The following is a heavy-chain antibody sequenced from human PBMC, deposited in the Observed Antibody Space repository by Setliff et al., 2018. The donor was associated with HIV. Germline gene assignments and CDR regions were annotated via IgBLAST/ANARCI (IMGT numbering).Heavy chain of an antibody. CDR2: IYYSENT. CDR3: ARVNYDSTGYYYYYYMDV. J-gene: IGHJ6*03. CDR1: GASMRSGGYY. D-gene: IGHD3-22*01. Sequence: SETLSLTCTVSGASMRSGGYYGSWIRQHPGKGLEWIGYIYYSENTYYNPSLKSRVTLSIDTSRNQFSLNLTSVTAADTAVYYCARVNYDSTGYYYYYYMDVWGKGTTVTVSS. V-gene: IGHV4-31*03.